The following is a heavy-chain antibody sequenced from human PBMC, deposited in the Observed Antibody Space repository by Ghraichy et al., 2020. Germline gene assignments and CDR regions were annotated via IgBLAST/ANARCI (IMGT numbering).Heavy chain of an antibody. CDR1: GGSFSGYY. CDR3: ARGDVPAAANAFDI. D-gene: IGHD2-2*01. J-gene: IGHJ3*02. CDR2: INHSGST. Sequence: SETLSLTCAVYGGSFSGYYWSWIRQPPGKGLEWIGEINHSGSTNYNPSLKSRVTISVDTSKNQFSLKLSSVTAADTAVYYCARGDVPAAANAFDIWGQGTMVTVSS. V-gene: IGHV4-34*01.